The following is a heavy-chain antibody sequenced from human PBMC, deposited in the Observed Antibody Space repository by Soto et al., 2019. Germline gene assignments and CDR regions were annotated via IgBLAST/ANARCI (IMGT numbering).Heavy chain of an antibody. Sequence: QVQLQESGPGLVKPSGTLSLTCAVSSGSITSSNWWSWVRQPPGKGLEWIGEIFHNGNTYYNPSRKSRVTMAVDTSKNQFSLNLGSVTAADTAVYYCARRTWGMDVWGQGTTVTVSS. CDR1: SGSITSSNW. D-gene: IGHD2-8*01. J-gene: IGHJ6*02. CDR3: ARRTWGMDV. V-gene: IGHV4-4*02. CDR2: IFHNGNT.